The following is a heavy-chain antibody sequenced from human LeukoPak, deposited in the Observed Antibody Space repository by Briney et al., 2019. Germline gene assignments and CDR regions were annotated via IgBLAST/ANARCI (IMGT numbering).Heavy chain of an antibody. CDR1: GYTFTGYY. CDR2: INPNSGGT. J-gene: IGHJ5*02. CDR3: AVSGSYYHWFDP. V-gene: IGHV1-2*02. Sequence: ASVKVSCKASGYTFTGYYMHRMRQAPGQGLERMGWINPNSGGTNYAEKFQGRVTMTRDTSISTAYMELSRLRSDDTDVYYCAVSGSYYHWFDPWGQGTLVTVSS. D-gene: IGHD1-26*01.